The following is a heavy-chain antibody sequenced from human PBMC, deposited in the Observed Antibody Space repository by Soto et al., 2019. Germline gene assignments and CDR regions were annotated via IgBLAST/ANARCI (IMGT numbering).Heavy chain of an antibody. CDR2: IIPIFGTA. CDR1: GGTFSSYA. J-gene: IGHJ5*02. V-gene: IGHV1-69*13. Sequence: ASVNVSCKASGGTFSSYAISWVRQAPGQGLEWMGGIIPIFGTANYAQKFQGRVTITADESTSTAYMELSSLRSEDTAVYYCARGVLVRYSSSWYPFDPWGQGTLVTVSS. CDR3: ARGVLVRYSSSWYPFDP. D-gene: IGHD6-13*01.